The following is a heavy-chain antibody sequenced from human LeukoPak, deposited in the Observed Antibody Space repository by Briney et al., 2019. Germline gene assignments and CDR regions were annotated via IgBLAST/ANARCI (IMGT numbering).Heavy chain of an antibody. J-gene: IGHJ4*02. CDR3: AKDMIRPGMEAPGLLHY. V-gene: IGHV3-23*01. D-gene: IGHD6-25*01. Sequence: QPGGSLRLSCGASGFTFSNYAMSWVRQAPGKGLEWVSSTNYSGGTTYYADSVKGRFTISRDNSKNTLYLQMNTLRAEDTAIYYCAKDMIRPGMEAPGLLHYWGQGTLVTVSS. CDR2: TNYSGGTT. CDR1: GFTFSNYA.